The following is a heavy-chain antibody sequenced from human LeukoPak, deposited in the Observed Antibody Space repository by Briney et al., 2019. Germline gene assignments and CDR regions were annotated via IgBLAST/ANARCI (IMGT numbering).Heavy chain of an antibody. V-gene: IGHV4-59*01. Sequence: NPSETLSLTCSVSDDSITMYYWTWIWQPPGKGLEWIGYVDHTGSTNFNPSLNGRVSISRDTTKNLFSLRLRSVTAADTAVYFCARGRVSSSTWYSTYYYYFYMDVWGKRTTVTVSS. CDR2: VDHTGST. CDR1: DDSITMYY. CDR3: ARGRVSSSTWYSTYYYYFYMDV. D-gene: IGHD1-1*01. J-gene: IGHJ6*03.